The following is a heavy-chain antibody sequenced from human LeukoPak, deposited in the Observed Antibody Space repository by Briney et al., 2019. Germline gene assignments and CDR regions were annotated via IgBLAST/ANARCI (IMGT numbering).Heavy chain of an antibody. D-gene: IGHD3-22*01. V-gene: IGHV1-18*01. CDR1: GYTFTSYG. CDR2: ISAYNGNT. J-gene: IGHJ3*02. CDR3: ARALYGITMIVVVTTGAFDI. Sequence: ASVKVSCKASGYTFTSYGISWVRQAPGQGLEWMGWISAYNGNTNYAQKLQGRVTMTTDTSTSTAYMELRSLRSDDTAVYYCARALYGITMIVVVTTGAFDIWGQGTMVTVSS.